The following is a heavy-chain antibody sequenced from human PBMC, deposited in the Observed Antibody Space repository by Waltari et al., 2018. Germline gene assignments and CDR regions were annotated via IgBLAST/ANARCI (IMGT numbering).Heavy chain of an antibody. CDR3: ARGADYYFDS. J-gene: IGHJ4*02. Sequence: QDQLVQSGAEVKTTGASVKVPCKASGYIFTNYGISWVRQAHGQGLEWMGWISRYTSDTFYEPKFQGRVTMTTDPSTSTAFLEVRSLRSDDTAVYYCARGADYYFDSWGPGSLLTVSA. V-gene: IGHV1-18*01. CDR2: ISRYTSDT. CDR1: GYIFTNYG. D-gene: IGHD3-3*01.